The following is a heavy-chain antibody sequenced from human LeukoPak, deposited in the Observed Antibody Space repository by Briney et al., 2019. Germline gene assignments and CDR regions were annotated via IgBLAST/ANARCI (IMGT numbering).Heavy chain of an antibody. J-gene: IGHJ4*02. D-gene: IGHD4-23*01. CDR2: IYYSGST. V-gene: IGHV4-30-4*01. Sequence: SQTLSLTCTVSGGSISSGDYYWSWIRQPPGKGLEWIGHIYYSGSTYYNPSLKSRVTISVDTSKNQFSLKLSSVTAADTAVYYCARDYGGNYAFGYWGQGTLVTVSS. CDR1: GGSISSGDYY. CDR3: ARDYGGNYAFGY.